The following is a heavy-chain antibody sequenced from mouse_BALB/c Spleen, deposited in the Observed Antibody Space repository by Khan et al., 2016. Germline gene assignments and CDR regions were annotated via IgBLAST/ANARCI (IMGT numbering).Heavy chain of an antibody. D-gene: IGHD1-1*01. V-gene: IGHV4-1*02. CDR2: TNPDSSTI. CDR3: GSRSSGGSIDY. CDR1: GFAISRYW. Sequence: EVQLVESGGGLVQPGGSLKLSCAASGFAISRYWMSWVRQAPGEGLEWIGVTNPDSSTINYKPSLQDKFIISRDNAKNPLYLQMSGVRSTDTARDYCGSRSSGGSIDYWGQGTTLTVSS. J-gene: IGHJ2*01.